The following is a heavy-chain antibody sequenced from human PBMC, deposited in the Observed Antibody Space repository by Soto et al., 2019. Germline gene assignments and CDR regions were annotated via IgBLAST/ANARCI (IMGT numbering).Heavy chain of an antibody. V-gene: IGHV3-30*18. D-gene: IGHD6-19*01. J-gene: IGHJ4*02. CDR2: ISYDGSNK. Sequence: QVQLAESGGGVVQPGRSLRLSCAASGFTFSSYGMHQVRQAPGKGLEWVAVISYDGSNKYYADSVKGRFTNSRDNSKNTLYLQMNSLSAEDTAGYYCAKEWDSSGWEYFDYCGQGTLVTVSS. CDR3: AKEWDSSGWEYFDY. CDR1: GFTFSSYG.